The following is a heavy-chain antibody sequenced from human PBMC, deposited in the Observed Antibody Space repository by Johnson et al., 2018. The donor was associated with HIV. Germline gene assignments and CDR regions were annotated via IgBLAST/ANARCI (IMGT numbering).Heavy chain of an antibody. CDR3: AKEDEWVRLGSAFDI. J-gene: IGHJ3*02. D-gene: IGHD5-12*01. V-gene: IGHV3-20*04. Sequence: VQLVESGGGVVRPGGSLRLSCAASGSNFDDYGMSWVRQVPGKGLEWVSGITWNSGSIGYADSVKGRFTISRDNAKNSLYLQMNSLTAEDPAVYYCAKEDEWVRLGSAFDIWGHGTMVTVSS. CDR1: GSNFDDYG. CDR2: ITWNSGSI.